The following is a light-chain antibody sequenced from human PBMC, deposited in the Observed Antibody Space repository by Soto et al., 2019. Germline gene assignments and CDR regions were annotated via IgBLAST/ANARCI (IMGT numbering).Light chain of an antibody. J-gene: IGLJ1*01. CDR1: SSDFGNYNL. V-gene: IGLV2-14*02. CDR2: EVN. CDR3: SSYTSSSTLV. Sequence: QSVLTQPASVSGSPGQSITISCTGTSSDFGNYNLVSWYQQHPGKVPKLILFEVNKRPSGVSGRFSGSKSGNTASLTISGLQADDEADYYCSSYTSSSTLVFGTGTKVTVL.